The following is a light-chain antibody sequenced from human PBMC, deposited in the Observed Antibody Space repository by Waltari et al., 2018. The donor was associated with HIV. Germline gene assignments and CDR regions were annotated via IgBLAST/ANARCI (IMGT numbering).Light chain of an antibody. V-gene: IGLV2-23*02. Sequence: QSALTQPASVSGSPGQSITLSCSGTWRDIGSYYLVSWYKHSPGKAPKRILSDVNAVPSGVFPRYSGSKSGNTASLVISGLQSEDEADYYCCSYAGSGTFVVFGGGTRLTV. CDR1: WRDIGSYYL. CDR3: CSYAGSGTFVV. J-gene: IGLJ3*02. CDR2: DVN.